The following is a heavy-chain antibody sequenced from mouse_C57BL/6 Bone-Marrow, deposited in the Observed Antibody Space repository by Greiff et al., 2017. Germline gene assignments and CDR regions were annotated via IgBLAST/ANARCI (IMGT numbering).Heavy chain of an antibody. CDR2: LNYDGSST. J-gene: IGHJ3*01. Sequence: EVKLVESEGGLVQPGSSMKLSCTASGFNFSDYYMAWVRQVTEKGLEWVANLNYDGSSTYYLDSLKSRFIISRDNAKNILYLQRSSLKSEDTATYYWARYDSYYVSLAYWGQGTLVTVSA. CDR1: GFNFSDYY. D-gene: IGHD2-3*01. V-gene: IGHV5-16*01. CDR3: ARYDSYYVSLAY.